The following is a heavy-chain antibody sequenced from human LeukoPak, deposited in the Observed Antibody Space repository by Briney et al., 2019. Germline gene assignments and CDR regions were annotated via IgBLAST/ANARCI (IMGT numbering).Heavy chain of an antibody. J-gene: IGHJ4*02. CDR3: ARDLSHRYYHSTGYAFDY. CDR2: MNPNSGNT. V-gene: IGHV1-8*01. CDR1: GYTFTSYD. D-gene: IGHD3-22*01. Sequence: GASVKVSCKAAGYTFTSYDINWVRQATGQGLEWMGWMNPNSGNTDYAQKFQGRVTMTRDTSTSTVYMDLSSLRSEDTAVYYCARDLSHRYYHSTGYAFDYWGQGTLVTVSS.